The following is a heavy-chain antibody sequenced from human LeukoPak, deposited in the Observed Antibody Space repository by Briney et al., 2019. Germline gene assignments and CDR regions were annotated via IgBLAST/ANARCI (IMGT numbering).Heavy chain of an antibody. CDR3: ARWDDYGDGPDY. J-gene: IGHJ4*02. D-gene: IGHD4-17*01. CDR1: GYSISSGYY. CDR2: IYHSGST. V-gene: IGHV4-38-2*01. Sequence: PSETLSLTCAVSGYSISSGYYRGWIRQPPGKGLEWIGSIYHSGSTYYNPSLKSRVTISVDTSKNQFSLKLSSVTAADTAVYYCARWDDYGDGPDYWGQGTLVTVSS.